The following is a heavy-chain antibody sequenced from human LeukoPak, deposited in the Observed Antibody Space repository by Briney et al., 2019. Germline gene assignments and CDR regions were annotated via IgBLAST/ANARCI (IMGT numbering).Heavy chain of an antibody. D-gene: IGHD3-22*01. CDR3: ARQIGTTYYYDSSGYYYFDY. Sequence: SETLSLTCTVSGGSISSYYWSWIRQPPGKGLEWIGYIYYSGSTNYNPSLKSRVTISVDTSKNQFSLKLSSVTAADTAVYYCARQIGTTYYYDSSGYYYFDYWGQGTLVTVSS. CDR1: GGSISSYY. CDR2: IYYSGST. J-gene: IGHJ4*02. V-gene: IGHV4-59*08.